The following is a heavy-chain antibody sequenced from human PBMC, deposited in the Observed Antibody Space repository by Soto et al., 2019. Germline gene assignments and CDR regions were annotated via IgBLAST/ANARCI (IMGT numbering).Heavy chain of an antibody. V-gene: IGHV3-7*01. D-gene: IGHD3-16*01. CDR2: IKQGGNEK. Sequence: LRLSCAASGFSFSTYLMSWVRQAPGKGLEWVANIKQGGNEKFYVDSVKGRFTISRDNDKKSLYLQMDSLRAEDTAVYYCVGALTYEVPYYYYGMDVWGQGTTVTVSS. J-gene: IGHJ6*02. CDR3: VGALTYEVPYYYYGMDV. CDR1: GFSFSTYL.